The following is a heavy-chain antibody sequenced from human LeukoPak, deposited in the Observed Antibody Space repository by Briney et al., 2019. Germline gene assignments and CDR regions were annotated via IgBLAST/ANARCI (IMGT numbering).Heavy chain of an antibody. V-gene: IGHV1-46*01. CDR2: INPSGGST. D-gene: IGHD3-3*01. Sequence: ASVKVSCKASGYTFTSYYMHWVRQAPGQGLEWMGIINPSGGSTSYAQKFQGRVTMTRDMSTSTAYMELRSLRSDDTAVYYCARQYYDFWSGYYTIGYWGQGTLVTVSS. J-gene: IGHJ4*02. CDR1: GYTFTSYY. CDR3: ARQYYDFWSGYYTIGY.